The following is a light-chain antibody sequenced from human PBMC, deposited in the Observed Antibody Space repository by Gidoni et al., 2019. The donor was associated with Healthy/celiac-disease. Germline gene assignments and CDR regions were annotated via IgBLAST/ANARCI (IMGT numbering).Light chain of an antibody. CDR2: LNSDGSH. CDR1: SGHSSSA. J-gene: IGLJ2*01. CDR3: QTCGTGIHVV. Sequence: QLVLTQSPSASASLGASAKLTCPLSSGHSSSAIAWHQQQPENGPRYLMKLNSDGSHSKGARLPDRFSGSSSGAERYLPISSLQSEDEADYYCQTCGTGIHVVFGGGTKLTVL. V-gene: IGLV4-69*01.